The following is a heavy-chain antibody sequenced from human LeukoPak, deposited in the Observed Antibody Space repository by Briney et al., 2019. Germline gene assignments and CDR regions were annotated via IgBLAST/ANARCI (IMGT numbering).Heavy chain of an antibody. J-gene: IGHJ4*02. D-gene: IGHD1-26*01. CDR2: IYYSGST. CDR3: ARVGSGGSSYYIDC. Sequence: SETLSLTCTVSGGSITSYYWSWIRQPPGKGLEWIGYIYYSGSTNYNPSLKSRVTISEDTSKNQFSLKLSSVTAADTAVYYCARVGSGGSSYYIDCWGQGTLVTVSS. CDR1: GGSITSYY. V-gene: IGHV4-59*01.